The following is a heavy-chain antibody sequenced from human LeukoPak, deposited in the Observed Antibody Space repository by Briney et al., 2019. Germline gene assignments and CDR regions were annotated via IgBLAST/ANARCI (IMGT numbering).Heavy chain of an antibody. CDR3: ARSFGASQQYTSSWYYYYMDV. V-gene: IGHV1-46*01. Sequence: ASVKVSCKSSGYTFTTYYMHWVRQAPGQGLEWMGIINPSGGSTSYVQKFQGRVTMTRDMSTSIVYMELSSLRSEDTAVYYCARSFGASQQYTSSWYYYYMDVWGEGTTVTVSS. D-gene: IGHD6-13*01. CDR1: GYTFTTYY. CDR2: INPSGGST. J-gene: IGHJ6*03.